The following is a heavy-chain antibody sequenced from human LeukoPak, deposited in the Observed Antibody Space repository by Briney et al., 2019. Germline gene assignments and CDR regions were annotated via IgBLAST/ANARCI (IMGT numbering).Heavy chain of an antibody. Sequence: GGSLRLSCAASGFTFSSYAMHSVRQAPGKGLEWVAVISYDGSNKYYADSVKGRFTISRDNSKNTLYLQMNSLRAEDTAVYYCARQYSGYDRTMNFDYWGQGTLVTVSS. CDR1: GFTFSSYA. D-gene: IGHD5-12*01. CDR3: ARQYSGYDRTMNFDY. CDR2: ISYDGSNK. J-gene: IGHJ4*02. V-gene: IGHV3-30*01.